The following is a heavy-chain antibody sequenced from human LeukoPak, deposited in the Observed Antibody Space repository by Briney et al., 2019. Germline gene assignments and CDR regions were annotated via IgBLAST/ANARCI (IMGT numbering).Heavy chain of an antibody. J-gene: IGHJ6*02. V-gene: IGHV4-59*01. D-gene: IGHD2-21*02. CDR3: ARVQAYCGGDCYSDYYYYGMDV. CDR2: IYYSGST. Sequence: SETLSLTCTVSGGSISSYYWSWIRQPPGKGLEWIGYIYYSGSTNYNPSLKSRVTISVDTSKNQFSLKLSSVTAADTAVYYCARVQAYCGGDCYSDYYYYGMDVWGQGTTVTVSS. CDR1: GGSISSYY.